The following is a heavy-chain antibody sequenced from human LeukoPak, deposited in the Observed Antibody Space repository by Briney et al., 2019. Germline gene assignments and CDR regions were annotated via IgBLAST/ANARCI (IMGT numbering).Heavy chain of an antibody. CDR1: GFTLSSYG. CDR2: ISYDGSNK. D-gene: IGHD6-13*01. V-gene: IGHV3-30*18. CDR3: AKYGSSWSFDY. Sequence: GGSLRLSCVASGFTLSSYGMHWVRQAPGKGLEWVAVISYDGSNKYYADSVKGRFTISRDNSKNTLYLQMNSLRAEDTAVYYCAKYGSSWSFDYWGLGTLVSVSS. J-gene: IGHJ4*02.